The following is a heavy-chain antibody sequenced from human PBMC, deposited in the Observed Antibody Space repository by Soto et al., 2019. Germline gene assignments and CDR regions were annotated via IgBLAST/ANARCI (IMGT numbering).Heavy chain of an antibody. CDR2: INPNSGDT. CDR3: AKGGAIVAAGTRVYLYNAMDV. D-gene: IGHD1-26*01. V-gene: IGHV1-2*02. J-gene: IGHJ6*02. CDR1: GYTFTGYY. Sequence: ASVKVSCKASGYTFTGYYVHWVRQAPGQGLEWMGWINPNSGDTYLAQRFQGRVTMNRDTSIGTAYMELRGLTSDDTSEYYCAKGGAIVAAGTRVYLYNAMDVWGQGTTVTVSS.